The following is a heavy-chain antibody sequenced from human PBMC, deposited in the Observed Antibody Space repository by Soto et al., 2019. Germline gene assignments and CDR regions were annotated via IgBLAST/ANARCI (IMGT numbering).Heavy chain of an antibody. D-gene: IGHD4-17*01. CDR3: ARGGAYGDYIWHYYYYGMDV. Sequence: SETLSLTCTVSGGSISSYYWSWIRQPPGKGLDWIGYIYYSGSTNYNPSLKSRVTISVDTSKNQFSLKLSSVTAADTAVYYCARGGAYGDYIWHYYYYGMDVWGQGTTVTVSS. V-gene: IGHV4-59*01. CDR2: IYYSGST. J-gene: IGHJ6*02. CDR1: GGSISSYY.